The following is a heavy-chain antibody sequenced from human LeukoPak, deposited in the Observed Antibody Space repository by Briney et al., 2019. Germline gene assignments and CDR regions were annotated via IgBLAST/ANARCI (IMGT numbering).Heavy chain of an antibody. V-gene: IGHV3-66*01. J-gene: IGHJ4*02. Sequence: GGSLRLSCAASGFTVSSNYMSWVRQAPGKGLEWVSVIYSGGSTYYADSVKGRFTISRDNSKNTLYLQMNSLRAEDTAVYYCARGGISMVTTPFDYWGQGTLVSVSS. CDR3: ARGGISMVTTPFDY. D-gene: IGHD4-17*01. CDR2: IYSGGST. CDR1: GFTVSSNY.